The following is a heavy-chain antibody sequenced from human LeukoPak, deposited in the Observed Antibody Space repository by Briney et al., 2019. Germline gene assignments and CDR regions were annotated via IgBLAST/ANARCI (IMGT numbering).Heavy chain of an antibody. J-gene: IGHJ6*03. CDR2: INHSGST. Sequence: NPSETLSLTCAVYGGSFSGYYWSWIRQPPGKGLEWIGEINHSGSTNYNPSLKSRVTISVDTSKNQFSLKLGSVTAADTAVYYCARGVTARPSYYYYYYMDVWGKGTTVTVSS. D-gene: IGHD6-6*01. CDR1: GGSFSGYY. CDR3: ARGVTARPSYYYYYYMDV. V-gene: IGHV4-34*01.